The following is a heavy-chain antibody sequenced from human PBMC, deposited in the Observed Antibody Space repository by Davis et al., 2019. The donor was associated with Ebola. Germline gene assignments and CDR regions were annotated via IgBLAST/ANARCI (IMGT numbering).Heavy chain of an antibody. CDR2: MNEDGSRT. CDR3: TKDIGVVTAAILS. CDR1: GFRLSTYW. Sequence: PGGSLRLSCAASGFRLSTYWMHWVRQAPGKGLVWVARMNEDGSRTDYADSVRGRFTISRDTAKNSLYLEMSSLRPEDTALYHCTKDIGVVTAAILSWGQGTLVTVSS. J-gene: IGHJ4*02. V-gene: IGHV3-74*01. D-gene: IGHD2-2*01.